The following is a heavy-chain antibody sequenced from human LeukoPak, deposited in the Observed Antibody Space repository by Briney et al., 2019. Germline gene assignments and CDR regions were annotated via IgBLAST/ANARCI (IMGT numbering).Heavy chain of an antibody. CDR2: ISGYNGNT. V-gene: IGHV1-18*01. Sequence: ASVKVSCKASGYTFTSYAISWVRQAPGQGLEWMGWISGYNGNTKYAQKVQGRVTMTTDTSTSTAYMELRSLRSDDTAVYYCARDLGYYGSGSYYNWFDPWGQGTLVTVSS. D-gene: IGHD3-10*01. J-gene: IGHJ5*02. CDR3: ARDLGYYGSGSYYNWFDP. CDR1: GYTFTSYA.